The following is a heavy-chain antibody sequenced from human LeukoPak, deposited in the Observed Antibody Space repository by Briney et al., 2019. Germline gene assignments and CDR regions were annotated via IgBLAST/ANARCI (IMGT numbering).Heavy chain of an antibody. CDR1: GGSISTSTW. Sequence: SETLSLTCAVSGGSISTSTWWTWVRQPPGKGLEWIGEIFYSGSTNSNPSLKSRLTMSVDESKHEFSLKLTSVTAADTAVYYCASGGLVSRYLDHWGQGTLVTVSS. J-gene: IGHJ4*02. CDR3: ASGGLVSRYLDH. CDR2: IFYSGST. D-gene: IGHD3-9*01. V-gene: IGHV4-4*02.